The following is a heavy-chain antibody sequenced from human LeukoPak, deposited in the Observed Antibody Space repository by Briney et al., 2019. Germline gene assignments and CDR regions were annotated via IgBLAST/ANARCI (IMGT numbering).Heavy chain of an antibody. CDR1: RFTFNDYS. CDR2: INKFGDGA. V-gene: IGHV3-43*01. Sequence: PGGSLRLSCAASRFTFNDYSIHWVRQAPGKGLEWVSLINKFGDGAYYADSVEGRFTISRDNSKNSVYLQMNSLRTEDTAFYYCVKEAWGSSWTGFDSWGQGTLVTVSS. J-gene: IGHJ4*02. D-gene: IGHD6-13*01. CDR3: VKEAWGSSWTGFDS.